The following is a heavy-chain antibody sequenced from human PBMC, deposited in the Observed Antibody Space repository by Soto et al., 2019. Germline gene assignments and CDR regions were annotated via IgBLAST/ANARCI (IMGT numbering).Heavy chain of an antibody. V-gene: IGHV4-4*02. Sequence: QVQLQESGPGLVKPSGTLSLTCAVSGGSISSSNWWSWVRQPPGKGLEWIGEIYHSGSTNYNPSLKSRVTISVDKSKNQFSLKLSSVTAAYTAVYYCARETYYDILTGFAYYGMDVWGQGTTVTVSS. J-gene: IGHJ6*02. CDR3: ARETYYDILTGFAYYGMDV. D-gene: IGHD3-9*01. CDR1: GGSISSSNW. CDR2: IYHSGST.